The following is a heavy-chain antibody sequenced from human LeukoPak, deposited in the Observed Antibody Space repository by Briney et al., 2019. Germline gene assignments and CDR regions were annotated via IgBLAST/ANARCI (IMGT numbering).Heavy chain of an antibody. CDR1: GYTFTSYD. J-gene: IGHJ6*03. CDR2: MNPNSGNT. V-gene: IGHV1-8*01. D-gene: IGHD3-10*01. CDR3: ARVVRPRGGYYMDV. Sequence: ASVKVSCKASGYTFTSYDINWVRQATGQGLEWMGWMNPNSGNTGYAQKFQGRVTMTRNTSISTAYMELSSLRSEDTAVYYCARVVRPRGGYYMDVWGKGTTVTVPS.